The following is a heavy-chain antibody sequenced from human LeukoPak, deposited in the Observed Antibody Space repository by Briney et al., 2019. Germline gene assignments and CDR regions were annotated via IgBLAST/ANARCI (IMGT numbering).Heavy chain of an antibody. CDR3: ARVVSGYYDSSGYYNDY. V-gene: IGHV4-39*01. CDR1: GGSISSSSYY. CDR2: IYYSGST. J-gene: IGHJ4*02. D-gene: IGHD3-22*01. Sequence: SPSETLSLTCTVSGGSISSSSYYWGWIRQPPGKGLEWIGSIYYSGSTYYNPSLKSRVTISVDTSKNQFSLKLSSVTAADTAVYYCARVVSGYYDSSGYYNDYWGQGTLVTVSS.